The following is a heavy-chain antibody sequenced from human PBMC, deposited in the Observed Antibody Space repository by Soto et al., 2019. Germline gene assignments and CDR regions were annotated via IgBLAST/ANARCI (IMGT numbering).Heavy chain of an antibody. Sequence: QVQLQQWGAGLLKPSETLSLTCAVYGGSFSGYYWSWIRQPPGKGLEWIGEINPSGSTNYNPSLKSRVTKSVDTSKNQVSLKLRSVTAADTAVYYCARGFAVDWFDPWGQGTLVTVSS. CDR3: ARGFAVDWFDP. J-gene: IGHJ5*02. CDR2: INPSGST. CDR1: GGSFSGYY. V-gene: IGHV4-34*01.